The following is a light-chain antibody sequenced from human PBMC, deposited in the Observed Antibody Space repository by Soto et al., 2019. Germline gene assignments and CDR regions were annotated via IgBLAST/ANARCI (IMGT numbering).Light chain of an antibody. Sequence: DIVMTQSPDSLAVSLGEMATINCKSSQSVFFTAKNKNYLAWFQQKPGQPPKLLIYWASTRESGVPDRFSGSGAETNFTLSISSLQPEDVAVYYCHQYYSFPHSFGQGTKVDIK. CDR3: HQYYSFPHS. V-gene: IGKV4-1*01. CDR1: QSVFFTAKNKNY. CDR2: WAS. J-gene: IGKJ2*03.